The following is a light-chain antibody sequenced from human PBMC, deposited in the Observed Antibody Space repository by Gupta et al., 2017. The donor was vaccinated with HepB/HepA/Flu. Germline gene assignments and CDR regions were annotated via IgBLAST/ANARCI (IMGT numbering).Light chain of an antibody. CDR3: ATWDDSLNGWV. Sequence: QSVLTQPPSASGTPGQRVTISCSGSSSNIGSNTVNWYQQVPGTAPKRRIFSNDQRPSGVPDRFAGSKSGTSASLAISGLQSEEEADDYCATWDDSLNGWVFGGGTKLTVL. J-gene: IGLJ3*02. CDR1: SSNIGSNT. V-gene: IGLV1-44*01. CDR2: SND.